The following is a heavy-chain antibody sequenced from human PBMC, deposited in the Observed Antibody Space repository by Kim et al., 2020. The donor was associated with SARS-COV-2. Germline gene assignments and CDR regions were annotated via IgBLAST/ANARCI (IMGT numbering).Heavy chain of an antibody. Sequence: ASVKVSCKASGYTFTGYYMHWVRQAPGQGLEWMGWINPNSGGTNYAQKFQGRVTMTRDTSISTAYMELSRLRSDDTAVYYCARDRRYYGSGSYYKTPLLYWGQGTLVTVSS. D-gene: IGHD3-10*01. V-gene: IGHV1-2*02. CDR2: INPNSGGT. CDR1: GYTFTGYY. J-gene: IGHJ4*02. CDR3: ARDRRYYGSGSYYKTPLLY.